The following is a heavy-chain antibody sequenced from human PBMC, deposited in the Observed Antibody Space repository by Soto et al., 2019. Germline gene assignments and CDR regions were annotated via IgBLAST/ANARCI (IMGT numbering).Heavy chain of an antibody. J-gene: IGHJ4*02. CDR2: TSNSGST. CDR1: GGSITSSGYY. V-gene: IGHV4-31*03. D-gene: IGHD2-2*01. Sequence: QVQLQESGPGLVKPSQTLSLTCTVSGGSITSSGYYWSWIRQHPGEGLEWIGFTSNSGSTSYNPSXNXXVTLAVDTSSNQFSLNLKSVTAPDTAVYYRARGGGSTKVDYWGQGTLVTVSP. CDR3: ARGGGSTKVDY.